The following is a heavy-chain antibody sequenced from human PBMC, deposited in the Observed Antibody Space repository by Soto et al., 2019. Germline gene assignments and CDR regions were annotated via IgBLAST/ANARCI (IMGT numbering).Heavy chain of an antibody. J-gene: IGHJ3*02. CDR2: ISYDGSNK. CDR3: AKDGAGTGAFDI. CDR1: GGKCGSYG. V-gene: IGHV3-30*18. Sequence: GGPLRVCCGAVGGKCGSYGMRRVRQARGKGLEWVAVISYDGSNKYYADSVKGRFTISRDNSKNTLYLQMNSLRAEDTAVYYYAKDGAGTGAFDIWGQGTMVTVSS. D-gene: IGHD6-13*01.